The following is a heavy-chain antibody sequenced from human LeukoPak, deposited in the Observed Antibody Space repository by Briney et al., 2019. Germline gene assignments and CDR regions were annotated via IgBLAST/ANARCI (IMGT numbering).Heavy chain of an antibody. V-gene: IGHV3-11*01. Sequence: GGSLRLSCAASGFTSSDYYMSWIRQAPGKGLEWVSYIDSSGSTIYYADSVKGRFTISRDNAKNSLYLQMNRLRAEDTAAYYCARVRGTAAAPVWGQGTLVTVSS. D-gene: IGHD6-25*01. CDR3: ARVRGTAAAPV. J-gene: IGHJ4*02. CDR2: IDSSGSTI. CDR1: GFTSSDYY.